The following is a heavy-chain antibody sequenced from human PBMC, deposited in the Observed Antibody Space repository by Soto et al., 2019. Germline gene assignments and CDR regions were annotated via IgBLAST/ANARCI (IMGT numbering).Heavy chain of an antibody. V-gene: IGHV3-30*18. Sequence: GGSLRLSCAASGFTFSSYGMHWVRQAPGKGLEWVAVISYDGSNKYYADSVKGRFTISRDNSKNTLYLQMNSLRAEDTAVYYCAKVWAGGYYYDSSGYSLVAFDIWGQGTMVTVSS. CDR1: GFTFSSYG. D-gene: IGHD3-22*01. CDR3: AKVWAGGYYYDSSGYSLVAFDI. J-gene: IGHJ3*02. CDR2: ISYDGSNK.